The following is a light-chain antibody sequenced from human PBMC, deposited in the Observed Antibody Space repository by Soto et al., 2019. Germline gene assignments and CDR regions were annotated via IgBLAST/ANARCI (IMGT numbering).Light chain of an antibody. Sequence: QSVVTQPPSASGAPGQWVTISCSGRRSNIGSHYSSWYQHLPGTAPKLLIYKDSQRPSGVPDRFSGSKSGTSASLAIGGLRYEDEGSYYCATWDYSLGRRVLFGGGTKLTVL. CDR1: RSNIGSHY. CDR2: KDS. CDR3: ATWDYSLGRRVL. J-gene: IGLJ3*02. V-gene: IGLV1-47*01.